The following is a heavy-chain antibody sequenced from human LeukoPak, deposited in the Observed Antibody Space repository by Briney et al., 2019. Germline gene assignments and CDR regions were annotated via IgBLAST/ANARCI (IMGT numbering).Heavy chain of an antibody. J-gene: IGHJ4*02. Sequence: SETLSLTCTVSGGSISSSSYYWGWIRQPPGKGLEWIGSIYYSGSTYYNPSLKSRVTISVDTSKNQLSLKLSSVTAADTAVYYCARHQYYDSSYFDYWGQGTLVTVSS. V-gene: IGHV4-39*01. CDR1: GGSISSSSYY. CDR3: ARHQYYDSSYFDY. CDR2: IYYSGST. D-gene: IGHD3-22*01.